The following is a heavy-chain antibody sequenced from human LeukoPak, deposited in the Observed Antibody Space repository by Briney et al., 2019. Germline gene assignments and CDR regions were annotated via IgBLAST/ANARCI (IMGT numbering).Heavy chain of an antibody. Sequence: GGSLRLSCGVSGITLSNYGMSWVRQAPGKGLEWVAGLSGSAGGTNYADSVKGRFTISRDNSKNTLFLQMNRLRAEDTAVYFCAKRGVVVRVFLVGFHKEAYYFDSWGQGAQVTVSS. CDR3: AKRGVVVRVFLVGFHKEAYYFDS. D-gene: IGHD3-16*02. J-gene: IGHJ4*02. V-gene: IGHV3-23*01. CDR1: GITLSNYG. CDR2: LSGSAGGT.